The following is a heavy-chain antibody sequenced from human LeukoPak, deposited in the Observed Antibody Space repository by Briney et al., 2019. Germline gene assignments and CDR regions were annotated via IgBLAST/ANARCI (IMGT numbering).Heavy chain of an antibody. Sequence: PGGSLRLSCAASGFTFSSYSMNWVRQAPGKGLEWVSSISSSSSYIYYADSVKGRFTISRDNAKNSLYLQMNSLRAEDTAVYYCARGDYDILTIDDAFDIWGQGTVVTVSS. D-gene: IGHD3-9*01. CDR2: ISSSSSYI. V-gene: IGHV3-21*01. CDR1: GFTFSSYS. CDR3: ARGDYDILTIDDAFDI. J-gene: IGHJ3*02.